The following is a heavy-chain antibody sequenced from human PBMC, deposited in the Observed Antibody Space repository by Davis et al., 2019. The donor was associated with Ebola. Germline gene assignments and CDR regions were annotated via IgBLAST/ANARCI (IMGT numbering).Heavy chain of an antibody. CDR1: GGSISSSSYY. D-gene: IGHD7-27*01. V-gene: IGHV4-39*01. J-gene: IGHJ4*02. CDR2: IYYSGST. Sequence: ESLKISCTVSGGSISSSSYYWGWIRQPPGKGLEWIGSIYYSGSTYYNPSLKSRVTISVDTSKNQFSLKLSSVTAADTAVYYCARQVTGDPGGFDYWGQGTLVTVSS. CDR3: ARQVTGDPGGFDY.